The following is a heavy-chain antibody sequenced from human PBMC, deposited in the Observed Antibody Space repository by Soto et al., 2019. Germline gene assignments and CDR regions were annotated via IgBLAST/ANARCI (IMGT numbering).Heavy chain of an antibody. J-gene: IGHJ6*02. CDR2: INHSGTT. V-gene: IGHV4-34*01. CDR3: ARGRGYVYGSNFYGLDV. Sequence: PSETLSLTCGVYRGSFSGFYWSRVRQTPGGGLEWIGEINHSGTTNYNPSFQNRVTISVDKSTNNFSLKMTSVTAADAAVYYCARGRGYVYGSNFYGLDVWGQGTTVTISS. CDR1: RGSFSGFY. D-gene: IGHD6-25*01.